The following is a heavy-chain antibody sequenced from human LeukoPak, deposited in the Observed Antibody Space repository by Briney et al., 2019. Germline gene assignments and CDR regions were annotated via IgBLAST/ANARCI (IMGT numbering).Heavy chain of an antibody. Sequence: GASVKVSCKVSGYTLTELSMHWVRQAPGKGLEWMGGFDPEDGETIYAQKFQGRVTMTEDTSTDTAYMELSRLRSDDTAVYYCAILSLITMVRGASGDYWGQGTLVTVSS. V-gene: IGHV1-24*01. D-gene: IGHD3-10*01. J-gene: IGHJ4*02. CDR2: FDPEDGET. CDR3: AILSLITMVRGASGDY. CDR1: GYTLTELS.